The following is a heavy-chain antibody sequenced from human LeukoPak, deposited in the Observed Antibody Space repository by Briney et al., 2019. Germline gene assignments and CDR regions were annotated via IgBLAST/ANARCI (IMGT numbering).Heavy chain of an antibody. D-gene: IGHD5-12*01. J-gene: IGHJ4*02. Sequence: PGGYLRLSCTVSGFTFYNTWMNWVRRAPGKGLEWIGRIKTRSDGGTTDYAAPIKGRFTISRDDSKNTLFLQMNSLKTEDTAVYYCATGGYDFSYWGQGTLVTVSS. CDR3: ATGGYDFSY. V-gene: IGHV3-15*07. CDR1: GFTFYNTW. CDR2: IKTRSDGGTT.